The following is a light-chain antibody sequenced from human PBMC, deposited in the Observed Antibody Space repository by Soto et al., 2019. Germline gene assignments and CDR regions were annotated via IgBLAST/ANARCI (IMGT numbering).Light chain of an antibody. J-gene: IGLJ3*02. Sequence: QSVLTQPPSVSGAPGQMVTISCTGSSSNIGAGYDVHWCQQLPGTAPKLLIYGNSNRPSGVPDRFSGSKSGTSASLAITGLQAEDEADYYCQSYDSSLSGWVFGGGTKVTVL. V-gene: IGLV1-40*01. CDR1: SSNIGAGYD. CDR3: QSYDSSLSGWV. CDR2: GNS.